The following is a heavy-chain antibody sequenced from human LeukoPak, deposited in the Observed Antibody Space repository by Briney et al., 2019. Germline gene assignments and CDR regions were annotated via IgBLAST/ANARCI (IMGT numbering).Heavy chain of an antibody. Sequence: PSETLSLTCTVSGGSVSSSSYYWGWIRQPPGKGLEWIGTIYYSGSTYYNPSLKSRVTISVDTSKNQFSLKLSSVTAANTAVYYCARPPYYYGSGSYNDAFDIWGQGTMVTVSS. CDR1: GGSVSSSSYY. CDR2: IYYSGST. V-gene: IGHV4-39*01. D-gene: IGHD3-10*01. CDR3: ARPPYYYGSGSYNDAFDI. J-gene: IGHJ3*02.